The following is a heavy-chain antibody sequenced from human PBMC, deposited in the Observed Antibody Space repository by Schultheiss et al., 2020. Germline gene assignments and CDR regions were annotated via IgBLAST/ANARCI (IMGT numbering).Heavy chain of an antibody. V-gene: IGHV4-39*01. Sequence: SETLSLTCTVSGGSISSSSYYWGWIRQPPGKGLEWIGSIYYIGSTYYNPSLKSRVTISVDTSKNQFSLKLSSVTAADTAVYYCARLTRGSGKTDPWGQGTLVTVSS. CDR3: ARLTRGSGKTDP. CDR2: IYYIGST. CDR1: GGSISSSSYY. D-gene: IGHD4-23*01. J-gene: IGHJ5*02.